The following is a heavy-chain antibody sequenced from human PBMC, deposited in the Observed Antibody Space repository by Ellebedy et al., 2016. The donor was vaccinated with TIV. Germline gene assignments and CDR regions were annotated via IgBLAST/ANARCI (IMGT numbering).Heavy chain of an antibody. J-gene: IGHJ6*02. Sequence: GESLKISCAASGFTFSSYGMHWVRRPPGKGLEWVAIMSYHGGYKDYADSMKGRFTISRDNSKNSLYLEMSSLRPEDTALYYCAKDIASSAMPHGMDVWGQGTTVTVSS. CDR2: MSYHGGYK. V-gene: IGHV3-30*02. D-gene: IGHD2-2*01. CDR1: GFTFSSYG. CDR3: AKDIASSAMPHGMDV.